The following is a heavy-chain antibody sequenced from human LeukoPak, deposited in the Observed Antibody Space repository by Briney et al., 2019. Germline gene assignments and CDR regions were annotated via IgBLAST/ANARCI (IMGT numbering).Heavy chain of an antibody. CDR2: ISDDGTTT. CDR1: AFTINLYW. V-gene: IGHV3-74*01. CDR3: SRDSRYYYGSGSYQPYWFDP. J-gene: IGHJ5*02. D-gene: IGHD3-10*01. Sequence: GGSLRLSCAASAFTINLYWIHWVRQAPGKGLEWLSRISDDGTTTNYADSVKGRFTISRDNAKNTLYLQMNSLRVDDTAVYYCSRDSRYYYGSGSYQPYWFDPWGQGTLVTVSS.